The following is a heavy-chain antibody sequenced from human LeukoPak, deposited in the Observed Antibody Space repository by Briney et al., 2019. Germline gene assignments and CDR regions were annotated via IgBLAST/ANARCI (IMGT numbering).Heavy chain of an antibody. Sequence: PGGSLRLSCAASGFTFSSYSMNWVRQAPGKGLEWVSSISSSSSYIYYAVSVKGRFTISRDNAKNSLYLQMDSLRAEDTAVYYCVRVPGLDAFDIWGQGTMVTVSS. CDR1: GFTFSSYS. CDR3: VRVPGLDAFDI. V-gene: IGHV3-21*01. J-gene: IGHJ3*02. CDR2: ISSSSSYI.